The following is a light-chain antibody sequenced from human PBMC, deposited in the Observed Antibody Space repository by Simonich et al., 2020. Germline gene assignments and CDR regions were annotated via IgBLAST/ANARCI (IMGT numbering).Light chain of an antibody. J-gene: IGKJ2*01. CDR2: WAS. Sequence: DIVMIQSPDSLAVSLGERATINCKSSQSVLYSSNNKKYLAWYQQKPGQPPKLLIYWASTRESGFPDRFSGSGSGTDFTLTISSLQAEDVAVYYCQQYYSTPYTFGQGTKLEIK. CDR3: QQYYSTPYT. V-gene: IGKV4-1*01. CDR1: QSVLYSSNNKKY.